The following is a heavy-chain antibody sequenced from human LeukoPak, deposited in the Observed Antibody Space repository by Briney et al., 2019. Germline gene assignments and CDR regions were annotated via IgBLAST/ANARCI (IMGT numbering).Heavy chain of an antibody. V-gene: IGHV4-4*07. CDR2: IYTSGST. CDR3: ARTITMVRGVIINQNNWFDP. Sequence: SETLSLTCTVSGGSISSYYWSWIRQPAGKGLEWIGRIYTSGSTNYNPSLKSRVTMSVDTSKNQFSLKLSSVTAADTAVYYCARTITMVRGVIINQNNWFDPWGQGTLVTVSS. J-gene: IGHJ5*02. CDR1: GGSISSYY. D-gene: IGHD3-10*01.